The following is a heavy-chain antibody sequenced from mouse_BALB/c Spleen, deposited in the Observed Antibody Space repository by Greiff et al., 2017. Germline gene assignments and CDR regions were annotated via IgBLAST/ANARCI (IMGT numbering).Heavy chain of an antibody. CDR2: IDPENGDT. CDR1: GFNIKDYY. D-gene: IGHD5-1*01. J-gene: IGHJ4*01. V-gene: IGHV14-4*02. Sequence: EVKLQESGAELVRSGASVKLSCTASGFNIKDYYMHWVKQRPEQGLEWIGWIDPENGDTEYAPKFQGKATMTADTSSNTAYLQLSSLTSEDTAVYYCNVPSMDYWGQGTSVTVSS. CDR3: NVPSMDY.